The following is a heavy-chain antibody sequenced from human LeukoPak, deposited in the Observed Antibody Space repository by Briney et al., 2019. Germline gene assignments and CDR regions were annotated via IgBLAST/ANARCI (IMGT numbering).Heavy chain of an antibody. CDR3: ASNIAAAEYYFDY. D-gene: IGHD6-13*01. V-gene: IGHV3-30*02. J-gene: IGHJ4*02. CDR1: GFTFSSYG. CDR2: IRYDGSNK. Sequence: GGSLRLSCAASGFTFSSYGMHWVRQAPGKGLEWVAFIRYDGSNKYYADSVKGRFTFSRDNSKNTLYLQMNSLRAEDTAVYYCASNIAAAEYYFDYWGQGTLVTVSS.